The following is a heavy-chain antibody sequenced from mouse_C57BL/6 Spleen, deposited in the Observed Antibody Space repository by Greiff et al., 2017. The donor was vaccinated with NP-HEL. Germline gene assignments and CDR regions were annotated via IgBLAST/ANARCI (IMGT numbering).Heavy chain of an antibody. J-gene: IGHJ1*03. CDR1: GFSLTSYG. CDR3: ATAYYYYGSSYGYFDV. Sequence: VQLQQSGPGLVQPSQSLSITCTVSGFSLTSYGVHWVRQSPGKGLEWLGVIWSGGSTDYNAAFISRLSISKDNSKSQVFFKMNSLQADDTAIYDCATAYYYYGSSYGYFDVWGTGTTVTVSS. V-gene: IGHV2-2*01. D-gene: IGHD1-1*01. CDR2: IWSGGST.